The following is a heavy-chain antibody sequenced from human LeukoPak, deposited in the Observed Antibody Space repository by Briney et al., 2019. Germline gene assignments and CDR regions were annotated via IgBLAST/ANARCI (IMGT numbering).Heavy chain of an antibody. D-gene: IGHD3-10*01. J-gene: IGHJ6*03. CDR3: AREWCGEFSLGVAYMDV. CDR2: INSDGSET. CDR1: GFTFSSYW. Sequence: PGGSLRLSCAASGFTFSSYWMHWVRQVPGKGLVWVSRINSDGSETNHADSVKGRFTISRDNAKNTLYLQMNSLRAEDTAVYYCAREWCGEFSLGVAYMDVWGKGTTVIVSS. V-gene: IGHV3-74*01.